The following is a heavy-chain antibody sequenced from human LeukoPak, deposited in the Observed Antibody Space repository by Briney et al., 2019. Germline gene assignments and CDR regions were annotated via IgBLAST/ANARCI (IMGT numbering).Heavy chain of an antibody. J-gene: IGHJ4*02. V-gene: IGHV3-21*01. CDR2: ISSSSSYI. D-gene: IGHD3-10*01. Sequence: GGSLRLSCAASGFTFSSYSMNWVRQAPGKGLEWVSSISSSSSYIYYADSVKGRFTISRDNAKNSLYLQMNSLRAEDTAVYYCARDDYYGSGSYRVGFDYWGQGTLVTVSS. CDR1: GFTFSSYS. CDR3: ARDDYYGSGSYRVGFDY.